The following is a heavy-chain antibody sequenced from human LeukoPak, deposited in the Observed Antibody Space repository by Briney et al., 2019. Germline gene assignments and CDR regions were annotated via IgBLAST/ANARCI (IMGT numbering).Heavy chain of an antibody. D-gene: IGHD2-2*01. CDR3: ARDYAPPRYNLFDP. J-gene: IGHJ5*02. CDR2: INHSGST. CDR1: GGSFSGYY. V-gene: IGHV4-34*01. Sequence: PSETLSLTCAVYGGSFSGYYWSWIRQPPGKGLEWIGEINHSGSTNYNPSLKSRVTRSVDTSKNQFSLKLSSVTAADTAVYYCARDYAPPRYNLFDPWGQGTLVTVSS.